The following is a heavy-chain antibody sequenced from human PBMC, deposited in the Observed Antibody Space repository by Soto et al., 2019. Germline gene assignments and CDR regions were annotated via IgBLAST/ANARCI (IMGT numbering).Heavy chain of an antibody. V-gene: IGHV1-8*02. Sequence: GDSVKVCDNASGYPFTNNDFSWVRQATGQGLEWMGWMNRGSGDTGYAQKFQGRVTMTRDISIATAYMELNSLTSEDTAIYYCARMESFGSLNWFDPWGQVTLVTVSS. CDR2: MNRGSGDT. D-gene: IGHD5-18*01. CDR1: GYPFTNND. J-gene: IGHJ5*02. CDR3: ARMESFGSLNWFDP.